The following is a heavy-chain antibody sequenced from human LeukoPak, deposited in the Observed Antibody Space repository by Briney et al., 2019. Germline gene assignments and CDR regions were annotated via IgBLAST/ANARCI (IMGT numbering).Heavy chain of an antibody. Sequence: SVKVSCKASGGTFSSYAISWVRQAPGQGLEWMGRIIPIFGTANYAQKFRGRVTITTDESTSTAYMELSSLRSEDTAVYYCAILNSYGHFYFDYWGQGTLVTVSS. CDR2: IIPIFGTA. J-gene: IGHJ4*02. D-gene: IGHD5-18*01. V-gene: IGHV1-69*05. CDR1: GGTFSSYA. CDR3: AILNSYGHFYFDY.